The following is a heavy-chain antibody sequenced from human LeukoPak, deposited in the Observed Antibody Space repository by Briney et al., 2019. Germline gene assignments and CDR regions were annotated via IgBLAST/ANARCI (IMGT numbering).Heavy chain of an antibody. CDR3: AKDRRGGYYDSSGYSFDY. Sequence: ASVKVSCKASGGTFSSYAMSWVRQAPGKGLEWVSAISGSGGSTYYADSVKGRFTISRDNSKNTLYLQMNSLRAEDTAVYYCAKDRRGGYYDSSGYSFDYWGQGTLVTVSS. CDR2: ISGSGGST. V-gene: IGHV3-23*01. D-gene: IGHD3-22*01. J-gene: IGHJ4*02. CDR1: GGTFSSYA.